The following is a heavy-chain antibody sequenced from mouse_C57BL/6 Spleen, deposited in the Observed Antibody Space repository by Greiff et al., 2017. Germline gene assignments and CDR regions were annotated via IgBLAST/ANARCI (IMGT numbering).Heavy chain of an antibody. CDR1: GFTFSDYG. Sequence: DVKLVESGGGLVKPGGSLKLSCAASGFTFSDYGMHWVRQAPEKGLEWVAYISSGSSTIYYADTVKGRFTISRDNAKNTLFLQMTSLRSEDTAMYYCARPFFYEYDAVAYWGQGALVTVSA. CDR3: ARPFFYEYDAVAY. CDR2: ISSGSSTI. J-gene: IGHJ3*01. V-gene: IGHV5-17*01. D-gene: IGHD2-4*01.